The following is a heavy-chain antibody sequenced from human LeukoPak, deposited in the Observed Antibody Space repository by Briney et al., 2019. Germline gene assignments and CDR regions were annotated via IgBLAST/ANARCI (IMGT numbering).Heavy chain of an antibody. CDR1: GFTFSSYA. V-gene: IGHV3-30-3*02. Sequence: PGRSLRLSCAASGFTFSSYAMHWVRQAPGKGLEWVAVISYDGSNKYYADSVKGRFTISRDNSKNTLYLQMNSLRAEDTAVYYCAKNAHYQGYSYGGIDYWGQGTLVTVSS. D-gene: IGHD5-18*01. J-gene: IGHJ4*02. CDR2: ISYDGSNK. CDR3: AKNAHYQGYSYGGIDY.